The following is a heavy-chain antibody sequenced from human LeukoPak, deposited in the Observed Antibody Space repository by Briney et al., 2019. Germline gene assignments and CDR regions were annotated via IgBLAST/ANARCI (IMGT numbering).Heavy chain of an antibody. CDR2: IIPILGIA. CDR3: AREREGHGVKIRSFDY. Sequence: GASVKVSFKASGGTFSSYAISWVRQAPGQGLEWMGRIIPILGIANYAQKFQGRVTITADKSTSTAYMELSSLRSEDTAVYYCAREREGHGVKIRSFDYWGQGTLVTVSS. CDR1: GGTFSSYA. V-gene: IGHV1-69*04. J-gene: IGHJ4*02. D-gene: IGHD4-23*01.